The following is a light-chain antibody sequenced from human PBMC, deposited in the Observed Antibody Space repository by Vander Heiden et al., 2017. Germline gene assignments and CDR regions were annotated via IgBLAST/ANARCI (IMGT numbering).Light chain of an antibody. CDR2: LGS. J-gene: IGKJ2*01. Sequence: DIVMTQSPLSLPVTPGEPASISCRSSQSLLHRNGYNYLDWFLQKPGQSPQVLIYLGSNRASGVPDRFSGSGSGTDFTLKIIRVEADDVGVYYCMQGLQVPRTFGQGTKLEIK. CDR3: MQGLQVPRT. V-gene: IGKV2-28*01. CDR1: QSLLHRNGYNY.